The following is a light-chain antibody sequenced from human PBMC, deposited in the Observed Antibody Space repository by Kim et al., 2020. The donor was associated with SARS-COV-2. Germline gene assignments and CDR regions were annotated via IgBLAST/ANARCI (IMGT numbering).Light chain of an antibody. V-gene: IGLV3-19*01. CDR2: GKN. CDR1: SLRSYY. CDR3: YSRESNEKVV. J-gene: IGLJ2*01. Sequence: SSELTQDPAVSVALGQTVRITCQGDSLRSYYATWYQQKPGQAPILVIYGKNNRPSGIPDRFSGSSSGNTASLTITGTQAGDEADYYCYSRESNEKVVFGG.